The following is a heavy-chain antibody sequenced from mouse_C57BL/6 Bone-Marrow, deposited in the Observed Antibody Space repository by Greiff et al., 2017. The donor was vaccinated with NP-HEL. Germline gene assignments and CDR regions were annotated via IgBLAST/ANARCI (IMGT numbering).Heavy chain of an antibody. V-gene: IGHV1-64*01. J-gene: IGHJ3*01. CDR1: GYTFTSYW. Sequence: QVQLQQPGAELVKPGASVKLSCKASGYTFTSYWMHWVKQRPGQGLEWIGMIHPNSGSTNYNEKYKSKATLTVDKSSSTAYMHLSSLTSEDSAVYYCARDDPRFAYWGQGTLVTVSA. CDR2: IHPNSGST. CDR3: ARDDPRFAY.